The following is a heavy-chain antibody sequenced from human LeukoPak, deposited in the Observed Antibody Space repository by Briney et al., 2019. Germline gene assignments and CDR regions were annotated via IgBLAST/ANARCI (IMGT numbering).Heavy chain of an antibody. D-gene: IGHD3-22*01. Sequence: SETLSLTCTVSGGSISSYYWSWIRQPPGRGLEWIGYIYYSGSTNYNPSLKSRVTISVDTSKNQFSLKLSSVSAADTAVYYCARHGGYYDSSGYYYDAFDIWGQGTMVTVSS. CDR1: GGSISSYY. J-gene: IGHJ3*02. CDR2: IYYSGST. CDR3: ARHGGYYDSSGYYYDAFDI. V-gene: IGHV4-59*08.